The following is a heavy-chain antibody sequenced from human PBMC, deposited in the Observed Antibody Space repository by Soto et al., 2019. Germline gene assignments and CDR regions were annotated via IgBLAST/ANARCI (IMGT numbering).Heavy chain of an antibody. V-gene: IGHV3-23*01. CDR3: AKEGQQGYYYYGMDV. J-gene: IGHJ6*02. CDR1: GFTFSSYA. Sequence: GGSLRLSCAASGFTFSSYAMSWVREAPGKGLEWVSAISGSGGSTYYADSVKGRFTISRDNSKNTLYLQMNSLRAEDTAVYYCAKEGQQGYYYYGMDVWGQGTTVTVSS. D-gene: IGHD6-13*01. CDR2: ISGSGGST.